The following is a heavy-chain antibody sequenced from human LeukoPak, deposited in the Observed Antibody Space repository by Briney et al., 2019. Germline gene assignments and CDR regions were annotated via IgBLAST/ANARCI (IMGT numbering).Heavy chain of an antibody. V-gene: IGHV4-34*01. D-gene: IGHD2-2*01. CDR1: GGSFSGYY. Sequence: SETLSLTCAVYGGSFSGYYWSWIRQPPGKGLEWIGEINHSGSTNYNPSLKSRVTISVDTSKNQFSLKLSSVTAADTAVCYCARLCSSTSCFSVIWGQGTMVTVSS. J-gene: IGHJ3*02. CDR2: INHSGST. CDR3: ARLCSSTSCFSVI.